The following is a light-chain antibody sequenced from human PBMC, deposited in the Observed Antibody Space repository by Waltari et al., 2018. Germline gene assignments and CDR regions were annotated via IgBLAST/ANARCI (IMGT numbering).Light chain of an antibody. Sequence: QREGKCPRYLVALNDDGGHTKGYRIPDRFSGATCGAERYLTIASLQSEDEADYFCQTWGTGIVVFGGGTKLTVL. V-gene: IGLV4-69*01. CDR3: QTWGTGIVV. CDR2: LNDDGGH. J-gene: IGLJ2*01.